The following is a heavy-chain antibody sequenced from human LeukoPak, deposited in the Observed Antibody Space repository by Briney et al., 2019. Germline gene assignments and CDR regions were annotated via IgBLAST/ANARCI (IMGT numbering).Heavy chain of an antibody. Sequence: GRSLRLSCAASGFTFSSYAMHWVRQAPGKGLEWVAVISYDGSNKYYADSVKGRFTISGDNSKNTLYLQMNSLRAEDTAVYYCATSITMVRGVIIKGIDYWGQGTLVTVSS. CDR3: ATSITMVRGVIIKGIDY. D-gene: IGHD3-10*01. V-gene: IGHV3-30-3*01. J-gene: IGHJ4*02. CDR1: GFTFSSYA. CDR2: ISYDGSNK.